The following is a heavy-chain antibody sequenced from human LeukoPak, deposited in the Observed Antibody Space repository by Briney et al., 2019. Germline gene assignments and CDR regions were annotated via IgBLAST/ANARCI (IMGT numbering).Heavy chain of an antibody. D-gene: IGHD6-13*01. V-gene: IGHV3-30-3*01. CDR2: ISYDGSNK. Sequence: GGSLRLSCAASGFTFSSYAMHWVRQAPGKGLEWVAVISYDGSNKYYADSVKGRFTISRDNSKNTLYLQMNSLRAEDTAVYYCARQIAAADLYYYYYGMDVWGQGTTVTVSS. CDR3: ARQIAAADLYYYYYGMDV. J-gene: IGHJ6*02. CDR1: GFTFSSYA.